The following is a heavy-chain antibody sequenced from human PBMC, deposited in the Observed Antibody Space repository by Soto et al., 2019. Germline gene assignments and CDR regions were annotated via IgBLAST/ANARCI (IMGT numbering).Heavy chain of an antibody. Sequence: EVQLVASGGALVQPGGSLTLSCAASGFTVSISYLTWVRHVPGKGLEWVSIIDSDGHRYYTDSVKGSFTSSSDNSKNTVYPQRSSLRAEAPAVYHCAKRNYCPSTTCFDCWGQGTRVTVSS. J-gene: IGHJ4*02. CDR3: AKRNYCPSTTCFDC. D-gene: IGHD2-2*01. CDR1: GFTVSISY. CDR2: IDSDGHR. V-gene: IGHV3-66*01.